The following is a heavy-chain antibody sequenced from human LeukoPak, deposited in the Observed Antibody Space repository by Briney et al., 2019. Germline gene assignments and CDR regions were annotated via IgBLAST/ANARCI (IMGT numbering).Heavy chain of an antibody. V-gene: IGHV3-11*05. J-gene: IGHJ4*02. CDR3: ARDRGGTSCLH. Sequence: PGGSLRLSCAASGFTFSDYCMSWLRQAPGKGLEWVSYINSSSSYTNYVDSVKGRFTISRDNAENSLYLQMNSLRAEDTAVYYCARDRGGTSCLHWGQGTLVTVSS. CDR2: INSSSSYT. D-gene: IGHD1-7*01. CDR1: GFTFSDYC.